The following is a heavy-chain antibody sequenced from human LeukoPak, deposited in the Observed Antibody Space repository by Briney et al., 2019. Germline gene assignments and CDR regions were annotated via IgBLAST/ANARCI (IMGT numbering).Heavy chain of an antibody. CDR2: IDPNSGGT. J-gene: IGHJ6*02. Sequence: ASVKVSCKASGYIFTDYYIHWIRQAPGQGLEWMGCIDPNSGGTHHAPNFQGRATMTRDTSSSTVYMDLSRLRSADTAIYYCARSRTPFYYYGMHVWGLGTSVTVSS. D-gene: IGHD1-1*01. CDR1: GYIFTDYY. CDR3: ARSRTPFYYYGMHV. V-gene: IGHV1-2*02.